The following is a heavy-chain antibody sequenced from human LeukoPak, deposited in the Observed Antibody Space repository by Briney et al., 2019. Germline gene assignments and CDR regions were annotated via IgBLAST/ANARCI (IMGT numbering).Heavy chain of an antibody. D-gene: IGHD4-23*01. J-gene: IGHJ4*02. CDR2: IDRDGSRI. CDR3: VRGDDYGGPHY. CDR1: GFTFSSYW. V-gene: IGHV3-74*01. Sequence: PGGSLRLSCAVSGFTFSSYWMHWVRQAPGKGLVWVSRIDRDGSRINYADSVKGRFTISRDNGKNTLFLQMNSLRGEDAAVYYCVRGDDYGGPHYWGQGTLVTVSS.